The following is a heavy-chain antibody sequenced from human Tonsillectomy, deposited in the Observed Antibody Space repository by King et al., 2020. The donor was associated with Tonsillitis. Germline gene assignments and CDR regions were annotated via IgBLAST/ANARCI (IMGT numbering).Heavy chain of an antibody. CDR3: SQQHSVWRGPYYFNF. CDR1: GFTFSIYS. D-gene: IGHD3-16*01. Sequence: VQLVESGGGLVKPGGSLRLSCAASGFTFSIYSMNWVRQAPGKGLEWVSSINSGGSYIYYADSVKGRFTISRDNAKNSLYLQMNSLRPEDTAIYYCSQQHSVWRGPYYFNFWGQGTLLTVSS. V-gene: IGHV3-21*01. J-gene: IGHJ4*02. CDR2: INSGGSYI.